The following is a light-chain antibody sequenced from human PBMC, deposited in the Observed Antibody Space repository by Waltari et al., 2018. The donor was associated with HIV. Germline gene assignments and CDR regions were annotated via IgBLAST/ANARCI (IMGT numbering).Light chain of an antibody. V-gene: IGLV2-14*01. Sequence: QSALTQPASVSGSPGQSITISCTGDTSAIGIYDIVSWYQKYPDKAPRLIMYGVNTRPSGISNRFSGSKSGNTASLTISALQGDDEADYYCSSYTDSDSLLFGGGTKLTVL. CDR3: SSYTDSDSLL. CDR2: GVN. J-gene: IGLJ2*01. CDR1: TSAIGIYDI.